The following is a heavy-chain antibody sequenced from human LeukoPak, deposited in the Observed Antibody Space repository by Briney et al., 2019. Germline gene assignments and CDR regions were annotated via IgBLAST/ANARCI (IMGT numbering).Heavy chain of an antibody. CDR2: INSGGDT. CDR3: ARTSFYYDMDV. CDR1: GSNITYNY. D-gene: IGHD3-16*02. Sequence: GGSLRLSCAASGSNITYNYMTWVRQAPGKGLEWVSLINSGGDTYYADSLKGRITVSRDTSNNALFLQVSGLRPEDTAVYYCARTSFYYDMDVWGQGTTVTVSS. J-gene: IGHJ6*02. V-gene: IGHV3-53*05.